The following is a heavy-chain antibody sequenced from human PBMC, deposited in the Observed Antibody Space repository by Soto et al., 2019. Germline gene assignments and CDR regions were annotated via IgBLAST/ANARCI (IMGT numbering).Heavy chain of an antibody. CDR2: IDANNGDT. J-gene: IGHJ4*02. Sequence: ASVKVSCKASGYTFTKFHIHWVRQAPGQGLEWMGLIDANNGDTNYAQKLQGRVTMTTDTSTSRAYMELRSLRSDDTAVYYCARVAPIRNYGDPLDDYWGQGTLVTVSS. V-gene: IGHV1-18*01. CDR1: GYTFTKFH. CDR3: ARVAPIRNYGDPLDDY. D-gene: IGHD4-17*01.